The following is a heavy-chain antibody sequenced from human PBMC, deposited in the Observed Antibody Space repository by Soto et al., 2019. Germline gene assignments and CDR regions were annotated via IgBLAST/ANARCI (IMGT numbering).Heavy chain of an antibody. CDR2: ISYHGSNK. D-gene: IGHD2-2*01. Sequence: GESLKISCAASGFTFSSFGMHWVRQAPGKGLEWVALISYHGSNKSYADSVKGRFTISRDNSKNTLYLQMNSLRAEDTAVYYCAKDLTLFQLPNTQPPSYWGQGTLVTVSS. V-gene: IGHV3-30*18. CDR3: AKDLTLFQLPNTQPPSY. J-gene: IGHJ4*02. CDR1: GFTFSSFG.